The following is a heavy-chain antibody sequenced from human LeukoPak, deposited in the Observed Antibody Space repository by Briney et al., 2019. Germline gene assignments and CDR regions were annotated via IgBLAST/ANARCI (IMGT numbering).Heavy chain of an antibody. CDR3: ARVYYGSGSLHYYYYYMDV. J-gene: IGHJ6*03. V-gene: IGHV3-53*01. Sequence: GGSLRLSCAASGFTVSSNYMTWVRQVPGKGLEWVSVIYSGGRTYYADSVKGRFIISRDNSKNTLYLQMNSLRAEDTAVYYCARVYYGSGSLHYYYYYMDVWGKGTTVTISS. CDR2: IYSGGRT. CDR1: GFTVSSNY. D-gene: IGHD3-10*01.